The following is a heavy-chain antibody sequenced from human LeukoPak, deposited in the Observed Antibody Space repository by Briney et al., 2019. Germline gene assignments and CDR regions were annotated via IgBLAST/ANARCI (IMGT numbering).Heavy chain of an antibody. CDR2: INGRGDNT. CDR3: AKDRVSPGFNWFDP. V-gene: IGHV3-23*01. CDR1: GVIISSYA. J-gene: IGHJ5*02. Sequence: GGSLRLSCAASGVIISSYAMSWVRQAPGKGLEWVSAINGRGDNTYYADFVKGRFTLSRDNSKSTVYLQMNSLRTEDTAVYYRAKDRVSPGFNWFDPWGQGTLVTVSS. D-gene: IGHD2/OR15-2a*01.